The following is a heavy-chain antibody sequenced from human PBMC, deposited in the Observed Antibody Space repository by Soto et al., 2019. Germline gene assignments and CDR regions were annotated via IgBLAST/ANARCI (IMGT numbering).Heavy chain of an antibody. CDR2: IFSNDEK. CDR3: ARMAPWSGYDSGTGYMDYYYGMDV. V-gene: IGHV2-26*01. Sequence: QVTLKESGPVLVKPTETLTLTCTVSGFSLSNARMGVSWIRQPPGKALEWLAHIFSNDEKSYSTSLKSRLTISKATSKSQVVLTMTNMDPVDTATYYCARMAPWSGYDSGTGYMDYYYGMDVWGQGTTVTVSS. D-gene: IGHD5-12*01. J-gene: IGHJ6*02. CDR1: GFSLSNARMG.